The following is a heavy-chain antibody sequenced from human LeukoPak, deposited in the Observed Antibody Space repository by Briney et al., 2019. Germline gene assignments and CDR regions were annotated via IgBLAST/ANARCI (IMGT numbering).Heavy chain of an antibody. CDR3: ARGLEPDNWFDP. Sequence: GGSLRLSCAASGFTFSSYSMNWVRQAPGKGLEWVSSISSSSSYIYYADSVKSRFTISRDNAKNSLYLQMNSLRAEDTAVYYCARGLEPDNWFDPWGQGTLVTVSS. CDR2: ISSSSSYI. CDR1: GFTFSSYS. D-gene: IGHD1-1*01. V-gene: IGHV3-21*01. J-gene: IGHJ5*02.